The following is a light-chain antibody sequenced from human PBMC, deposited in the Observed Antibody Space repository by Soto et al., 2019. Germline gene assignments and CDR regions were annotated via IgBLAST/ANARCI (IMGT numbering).Light chain of an antibody. CDR1: KSGSSY. Sequence: VLTRSPATLSLSLWDRANLPCRSRKSGSSYLAWYQQKPGQAPRLLIYDASNRATGIPDRFSGSGSGTDFTLTISRLEPEDFAVYYCQQYGRSPFTFGGGTKVDIK. V-gene: IGKV3-20*01. CDR2: DAS. CDR3: QQYGRSPFT. J-gene: IGKJ4*01.